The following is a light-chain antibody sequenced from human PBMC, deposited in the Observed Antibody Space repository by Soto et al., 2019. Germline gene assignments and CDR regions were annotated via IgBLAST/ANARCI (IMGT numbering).Light chain of an antibody. J-gene: IGKJ2*01. CDR1: QSLVYSDGNTY. Sequence: DVVMTQSPLSLPVTLGQPASISCRSSQSLVYSDGNTYLNWFQQRPGQSPMRLIYQVSNRDSGVPDRFSGSGSGTDFTLKISRVEAEDVGVYYCMQGTLWPRTFGQGTKLEIK. CDR2: QVS. V-gene: IGKV2-30*01. CDR3: MQGTLWPRT.